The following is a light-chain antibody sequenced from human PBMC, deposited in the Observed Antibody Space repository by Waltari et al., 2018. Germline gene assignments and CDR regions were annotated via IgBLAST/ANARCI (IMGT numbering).Light chain of an antibody. CDR2: AAY. CDR1: QSISSY. J-gene: IGKJ1*01. V-gene: IGKV1-39*01. CDR3: QQSYSTPPT. Sequence: DIQLTQSPSSLSASVGDRVTITCRASQSISSYLSWDQQKPGKVPKLLIYAAYSLQSGVASRFSGSGSWTDFTLTISSLQPEDFATYYCQQSYSTPPTFGQGTKMEIK.